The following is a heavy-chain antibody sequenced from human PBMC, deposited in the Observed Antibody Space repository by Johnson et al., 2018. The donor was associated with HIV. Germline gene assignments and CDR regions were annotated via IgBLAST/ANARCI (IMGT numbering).Heavy chain of an antibody. CDR2: IYSGGST. CDR3: ARSSGSYLDDAFDI. D-gene: IGHD1-26*01. Sequence: VQLVESGGGLIQPGGSLRLSCAASGFTVSSTYMSWVRQAPWKGLEWVSVIYSGGSTYYADSVKGRFTISRDNSKNTLYLQMNSLRAEDTAVYYCARSSGSYLDDAFDIWGQGTMVTVSS. CDR1: GFTVSSTY. V-gene: IGHV3-66*01. J-gene: IGHJ3*02.